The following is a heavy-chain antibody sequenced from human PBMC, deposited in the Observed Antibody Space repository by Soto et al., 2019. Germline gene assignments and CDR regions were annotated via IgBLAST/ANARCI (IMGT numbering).Heavy chain of an antibody. J-gene: IGHJ5*02. CDR2: ISSSSSYI. CDR3: ARPPRGFAYYSIDL. CDR1: GFTFSSYS. D-gene: IGHD3-10*01. Sequence: GGSLRLSCAASGFTFSSYSMNWVRQAPGKGLEWVSFISSSSSYIYYADSVKGRFTISRDNSKNTLYLQMNSLRAEDTAVYYCARPPRGFAYYSIDLWGQGTLVTVSS. V-gene: IGHV3-21*04.